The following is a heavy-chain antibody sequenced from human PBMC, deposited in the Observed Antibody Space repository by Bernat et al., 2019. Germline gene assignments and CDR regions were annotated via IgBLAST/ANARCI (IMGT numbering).Heavy chain of an antibody. CDR3: TRIYSDGFDI. D-gene: IGHD5-12*01. V-gene: IGHV3-73*01. CDR2: IRSRTNSYTA. J-gene: IGHJ3*02. Sequence: VQLVESGGGVVQPGRSLRLSCAASGFTFSSYAMHWVRQASGKGLEWVGRIRSRTNSYTAAYAASVRGRFTVSRDDSKNTAYLQMNSLKIEDTAVYYCTRIYSDGFDIWGQGTMVTVSS. CDR1: GFTFSSYA.